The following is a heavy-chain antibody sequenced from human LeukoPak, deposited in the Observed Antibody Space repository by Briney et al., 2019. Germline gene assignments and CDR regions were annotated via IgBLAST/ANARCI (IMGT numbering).Heavy chain of an antibody. Sequence: GGSLRLSCAASGFTLSSYAMHWVRHAPGKGLEWVAVISKDGSNKYYTDSVKGRFTISRDNSKNALYLQMNSLRAEDTSVYYCASPGGYRRSSGAFDIWGQGTMVTVSS. CDR3: ASPGGYRRSSGAFDI. CDR2: ISKDGSNK. CDR1: GFTLSSYA. D-gene: IGHD6-6*01. J-gene: IGHJ3*02. V-gene: IGHV3-30*10.